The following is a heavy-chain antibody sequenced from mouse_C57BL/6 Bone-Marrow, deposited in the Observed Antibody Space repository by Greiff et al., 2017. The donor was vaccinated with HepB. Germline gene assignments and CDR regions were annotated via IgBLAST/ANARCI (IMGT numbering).Heavy chain of an antibody. V-gene: IGHV1-64*01. CDR2: IHPNSGST. Sequence: QVQLQQPGAELVKPGASVKLSCKASGYTFTSYWMHWVKQRPGQGLEWIGMIHPNSGSTNYNEKFKSKATLSVDKSYSTAYMQLSSLTSEDSAVYYCARKLWPYAMDYWGQGTSVTVSS. D-gene: IGHD3-3*01. CDR1: GYTFTSYW. J-gene: IGHJ4*01. CDR3: ARKLWPYAMDY.